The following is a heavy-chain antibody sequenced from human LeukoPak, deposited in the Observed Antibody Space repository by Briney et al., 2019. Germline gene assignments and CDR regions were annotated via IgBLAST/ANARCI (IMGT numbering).Heavy chain of an antibody. Sequence: GGSLRLSCAASGFTFSSYSMNWVRQAPGKGLEWVSYISSSSSTIYYADSVKGRFTISRDNAKNSLYLQMNSLRAEDTAVYYCARDSPWATRNYYYMDVWGKGTTVTVSS. CDR3: ARDSPWATRNYYYMDV. CDR2: ISSSSSTI. V-gene: IGHV3-48*01. D-gene: IGHD1/OR15-1a*01. J-gene: IGHJ6*03. CDR1: GFTFSSYS.